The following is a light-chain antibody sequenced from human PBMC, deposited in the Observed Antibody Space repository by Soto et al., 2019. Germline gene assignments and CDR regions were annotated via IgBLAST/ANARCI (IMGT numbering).Light chain of an antibody. J-gene: IGKJ1*01. CDR3: QQYNNWWT. Sequence: EIGITQSPATLSVSPLERSTLSCRASQSVSSNLAWYQQKPGQAPRLLIYGASTRATGIPARFSGSGSGTEFTLTISSLQSEDFAVYYCQQYNNWWTFGQGTKVDIK. CDR1: QSVSSN. V-gene: IGKV3-15*01. CDR2: GAS.